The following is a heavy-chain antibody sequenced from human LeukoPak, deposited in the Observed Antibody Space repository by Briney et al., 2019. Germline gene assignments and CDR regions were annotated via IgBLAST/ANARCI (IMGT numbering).Heavy chain of an antibody. CDR2: ISYDGSNK. Sequence: GRSLRLSCAASGFTFSSYGMHWVRQAPGKGLEWVAVISYDGSNKYYADSVKGRFTISRDNSKNTLYLQMNSLRAEDTAVYYCAKDSDSSSWFGLGAFDIWGRGTMVTVSS. CDR1: GFTFSSYG. D-gene: IGHD6-13*01. J-gene: IGHJ3*02. V-gene: IGHV3-30*18. CDR3: AKDSDSSSWFGLGAFDI.